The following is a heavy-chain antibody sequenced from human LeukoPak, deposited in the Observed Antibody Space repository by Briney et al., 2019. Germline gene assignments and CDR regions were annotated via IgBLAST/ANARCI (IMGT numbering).Heavy chain of an antibody. J-gene: IGHJ5*02. D-gene: IGHD1-26*01. Sequence: SETLSLTCTVSGGSISSYYWSWIRQPAGKGLEWIGRIYTSGSTNYNPSLKSRVTMSVDTSKNQFSLKLSSVTAADTAVYYCAREPDSGSYPSTSWFDPWGQGTLVTVSS. V-gene: IGHV4-4*07. CDR2: IYTSGST. CDR1: GGSISSYY. CDR3: AREPDSGSYPSTSWFDP.